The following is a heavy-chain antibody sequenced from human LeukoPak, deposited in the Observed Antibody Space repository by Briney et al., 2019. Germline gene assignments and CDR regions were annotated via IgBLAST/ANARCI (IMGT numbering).Heavy chain of an antibody. CDR2: ISSSGSTI. CDR3: ARDPEWGALDY. J-gene: IGHJ4*02. CDR1: GFTFSSYE. D-gene: IGHD3-16*01. V-gene: IGHV3-48*03. Sequence: GGSLRLSCAASGFTFSSYEMNWVRQAPGKGLEWVSYISSSGSTIYYADSVKGRFTISRDNAKNSLYLQMDSLRVEDTAVYYCARDPEWGALDYWGLGTLVTVSS.